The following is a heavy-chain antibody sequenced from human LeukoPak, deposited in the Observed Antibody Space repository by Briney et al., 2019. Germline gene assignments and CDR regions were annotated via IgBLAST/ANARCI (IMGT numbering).Heavy chain of an antibody. D-gene: IGHD2-2*01. J-gene: IGHJ4*02. V-gene: IGHV3-21*01. CDR3: ARDVALRRTSRFDY. CDR1: GFTFSNYW. Sequence: PGGSLRLSCAASGFTFSNYWIHWVRQAPGKGLEWVSSISSSSSYIYYAYSVKGRFTISRDNAKNSLYLQMNSLRAENTAVYYCARDVALRRTSRFDYWGQGTLVTVSS. CDR2: ISSSSSYI.